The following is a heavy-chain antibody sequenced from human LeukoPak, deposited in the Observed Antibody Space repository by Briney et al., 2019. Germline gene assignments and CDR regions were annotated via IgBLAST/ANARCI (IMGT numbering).Heavy chain of an antibody. CDR1: GYTFTNYG. CDR3: ARESYYDSSGSAPDY. CDR2: INTNTGNP. J-gene: IGHJ4*02. V-gene: IGHV7-4-1*02. D-gene: IGHD3-22*01. Sequence: ASVNVSCKASGYTFTNYGMNWVRQAPGQGLEWMGWINTNTGNPTYAQGFTGRFVFSLDTSVSTAYLQISSLKAEDTAVFYCARESYYDSSGSAPDYWGQGTLVTVSS.